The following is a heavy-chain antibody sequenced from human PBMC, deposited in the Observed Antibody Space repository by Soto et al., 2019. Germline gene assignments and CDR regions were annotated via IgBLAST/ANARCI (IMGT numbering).Heavy chain of an antibody. J-gene: IGHJ6*02. Sequence: ASVKVSCKASGYTSTGYYMHWVRQAPGQGLEWMGWINPNSGGTNYAQKFQGRVTMTRDTSISTAYMELSRLRSDDTAVYYCASLDYPYYYYGMDVWGQGTTVTVSS. V-gene: IGHV1-2*02. CDR3: ASLDYPYYYYGMDV. CDR1: GYTSTGYY. D-gene: IGHD4-17*01. CDR2: INPNSGGT.